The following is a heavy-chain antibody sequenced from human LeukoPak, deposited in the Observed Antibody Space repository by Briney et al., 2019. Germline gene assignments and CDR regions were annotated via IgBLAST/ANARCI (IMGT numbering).Heavy chain of an antibody. D-gene: IGHD3-22*01. CDR2: ISGSGGST. V-gene: IGHV3-23*01. Sequence: GGSLRLSCAASGFIFDGYGMSWVRQAPGKGLEWVSAISGSGGSTYYADSVRGRFTISRDNSKNTLYLQMNSLRAEDTAVYYCAKNRDYYTTHDYWGQGTLVTVSS. CDR1: GFIFDGYG. CDR3: AKNRDYYTTHDY. J-gene: IGHJ4*02.